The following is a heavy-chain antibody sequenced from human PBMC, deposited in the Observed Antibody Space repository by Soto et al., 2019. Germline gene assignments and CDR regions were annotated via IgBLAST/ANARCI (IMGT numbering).Heavy chain of an antibody. J-gene: IGHJ4*02. V-gene: IGHV4-30-4*01. Sequence: SETLSLTCSVSGASSSSGDYYWGWIRQPPGKGLEWIGHIYHTGNTHYNPSLKSRLTISIDTSRNQFSLKLTSVTAADTAVYYCGRIFYSGSGRAIDYWGQGTQVTVSS. CDR2: IYHTGNT. CDR1: GASSSSGDYY. CDR3: GRIFYSGSGRAIDY. D-gene: IGHD3-10*01.